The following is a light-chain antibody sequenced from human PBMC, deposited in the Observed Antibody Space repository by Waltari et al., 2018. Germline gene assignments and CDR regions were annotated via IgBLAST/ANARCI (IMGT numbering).Light chain of an antibody. Sequence: EIVLTQSPVPLPLSPGERATLSCRASQSVGRYLAWYQQKPGQAPRLLIYDASNRATGIPVTFSGSGSGTDFTLTISSLEPEDIAVYYCQQRSNWPLTFGGGTKVEI. V-gene: IGKV3-11*01. CDR3: QQRSNWPLT. CDR2: DAS. J-gene: IGKJ4*01. CDR1: QSVGRY.